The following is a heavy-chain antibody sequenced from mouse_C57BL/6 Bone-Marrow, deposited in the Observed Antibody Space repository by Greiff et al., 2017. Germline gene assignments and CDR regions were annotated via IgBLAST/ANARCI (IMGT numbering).Heavy chain of an antibody. D-gene: IGHD1-1*01. V-gene: IGHV1-75*01. CDR3: AHYYGSSWHWYFDV. CDR1: GYTFTDYY. Sequence: QVQLQQSGPELVKPGASVKISCKASGYTFTDYYINWVKQRPGQGLEWIGWIFPGSGSTYYNEKFKGKATLTVDKSSSTAYMLLSSLTSEDSAVYFCAHYYGSSWHWYFDVWGTGTTVTVSS. J-gene: IGHJ1*03. CDR2: IFPGSGST.